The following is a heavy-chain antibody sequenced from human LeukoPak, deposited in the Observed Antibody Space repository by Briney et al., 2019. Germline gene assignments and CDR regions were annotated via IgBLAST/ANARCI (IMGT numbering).Heavy chain of an antibody. CDR1: GFTFSSYE. Sequence: GGSLRLSCAASGFTFSSYEMNWVRQAPGKGLEWVAVIAYDGSNKYYAESVKGRFSISRDNSKNTLFLQMDSLRPEDTAVYYCARDRGTVGAWPDAFDIWGQGTMVTVSS. J-gene: IGHJ3*02. CDR3: ARDRGTVGAWPDAFDI. CDR2: IAYDGSNK. D-gene: IGHD1-26*01. V-gene: IGHV3-30-3*01.